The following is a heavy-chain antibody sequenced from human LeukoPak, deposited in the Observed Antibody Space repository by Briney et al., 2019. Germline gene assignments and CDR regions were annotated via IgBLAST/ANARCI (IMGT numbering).Heavy chain of an antibody. CDR2: INPNSGGT. V-gene: IGHV1-2*02. J-gene: IGHJ3*02. CDR1: GYTFTGYY. Sequence: ASVKVSCKASGYTFTGYYMHWVRQAPGQGLEWMGWINPNSGGTNYAQKFQGRVTMTRDTSISTAYMELSRLRSDDTAVYYCARSDSGGYLGVPAFDIWGQGTMVTVSS. CDR3: ARSDSGGYLGVPAFDI. D-gene: IGHD1-26*01.